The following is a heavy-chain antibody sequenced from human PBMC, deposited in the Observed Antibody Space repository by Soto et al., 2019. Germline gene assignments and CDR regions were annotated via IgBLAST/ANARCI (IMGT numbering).Heavy chain of an antibody. CDR1: GFTFSSYS. D-gene: IGHD3-10*01. CDR2: ISSSSSYI. Sequence: EVQLVESGGGLVKPGGSLRLSCAASGFTFSSYSMNWVRQAPGKRLEWVSSISSSSSYIYYADSVKGRFTISRDNAKNSLYLQMNSLRAEDTAVYYCARDHVTGYELLWFGELLYGMDVWGQGTTVTVSS. V-gene: IGHV3-21*01. CDR3: ARDHVTGYELLWFGELLYGMDV. J-gene: IGHJ6*02.